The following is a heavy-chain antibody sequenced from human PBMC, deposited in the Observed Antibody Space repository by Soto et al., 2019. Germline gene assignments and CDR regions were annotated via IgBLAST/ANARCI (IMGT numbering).Heavy chain of an antibody. V-gene: IGHV4-59*01. Sequence: SETLSLTCTVSGGSISSYYWSWIRQPPGKGLEWIGYIYYSGSTNYNPSLKSRVTISVDTSKNQFSLKLSSVTAADTAVYYCARGYCSGGSCYSGDYYYMDVWGKGTTVTVSS. CDR3: ARGYCSGGSCYSGDYYYMDV. J-gene: IGHJ6*03. CDR1: GGSISSYY. CDR2: IYYSGST. D-gene: IGHD2-15*01.